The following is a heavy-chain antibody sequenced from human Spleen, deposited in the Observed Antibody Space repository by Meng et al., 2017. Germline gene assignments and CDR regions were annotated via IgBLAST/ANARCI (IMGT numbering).Heavy chain of an antibody. Sequence: SVKVSCKASGGTFSSYAISWVRQAPGQGLEWMGGIIPIFGTANYAQKFQGRVTITTDESTSTAYMELSSLRAEDTAIYYCAKGQLTPTGTYNWFDPWGQGALVTVSS. CDR1: GGTFSSYA. CDR2: IIPIFGTA. V-gene: IGHV1-69*05. CDR3: AKGQLTPTGTYNWFDP. J-gene: IGHJ5*02. D-gene: IGHD1-1*01.